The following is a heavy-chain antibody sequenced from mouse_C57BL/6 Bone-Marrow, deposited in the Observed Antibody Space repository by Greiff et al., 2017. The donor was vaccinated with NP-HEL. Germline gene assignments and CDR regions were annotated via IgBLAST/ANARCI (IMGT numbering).Heavy chain of an antibody. CDR2: ISYDGSN. Sequence: DVKLQESGPGLVKPSQSLSLTCSVTGYSITSGYYWNWIRQFPGNKLEWMGYISYDGSNNYNPSLKNRISITRDTSKNQFFLKLNSVTTEDTATYYCARGPSAWFAYWGQGTLVTVSA. CDR1: GYSITSGYY. V-gene: IGHV3-6*01. J-gene: IGHJ3*01. CDR3: ARGPSAWFAY. D-gene: IGHD3-1*01.